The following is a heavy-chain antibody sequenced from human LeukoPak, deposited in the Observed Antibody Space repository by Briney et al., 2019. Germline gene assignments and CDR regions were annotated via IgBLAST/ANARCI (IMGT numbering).Heavy chain of an antibody. D-gene: IGHD6-19*01. CDR2: IIPIFGTA. V-gene: IGHV1-69*13. CDR3: AREAAVAGTFDY. J-gene: IGHJ4*02. CDR1: GGNFSSYD. Sequence: SVKVSCKAAGGNFSSYDIGWVRQAPGQGLEWMGGIIPIFGTANYAQKFQGRVTITADESTSTAYMELSSLRSEDTAVYYCAREAAVAGTFDYWGQGTLVTVSS.